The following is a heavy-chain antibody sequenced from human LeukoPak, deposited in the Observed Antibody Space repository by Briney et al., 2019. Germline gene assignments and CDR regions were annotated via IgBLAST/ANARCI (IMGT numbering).Heavy chain of an antibody. Sequence: GGSLRLSCAASGFPFRSYGMHWVRQAPGKGLEWVARLVYDERNDYANSVKGRFTISRDNSKNMLYLQMDNLRVDDTAMYYCARDLSAAYDFWGQGILVTVST. CDR1: GFPFRSYG. J-gene: IGHJ4*02. CDR2: LVYDERN. V-gene: IGHV3-33*01. D-gene: IGHD2-21*01. CDR3: ARDLSAAYDF.